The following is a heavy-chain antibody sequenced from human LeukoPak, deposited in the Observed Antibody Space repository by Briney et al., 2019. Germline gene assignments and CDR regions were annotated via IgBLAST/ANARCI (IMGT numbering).Heavy chain of an antibody. Sequence: GGSLRLSCAASGFTFSSYSMNWVRQAPGKGLEWVSSISSSSSYIYYADSVKGRFTISRDNAKNSLYLQMNSLRAEDTAVYYCARDLRYYYDSSSPYFDYWGQGTLVTVSS. CDR3: ARDLRYYYDSSSPYFDY. CDR1: GFTFSSYS. V-gene: IGHV3-21*01. J-gene: IGHJ4*02. CDR2: ISSSSSYI. D-gene: IGHD3-22*01.